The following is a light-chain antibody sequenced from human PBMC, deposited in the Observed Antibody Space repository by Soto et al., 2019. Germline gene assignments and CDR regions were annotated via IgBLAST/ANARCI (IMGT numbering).Light chain of an antibody. CDR1: QSISIW. V-gene: IGKV1-5*01. Sequence: MHITQAPSTRSAAVGDRGTIAGRATQSISIWLAWYQQKPGKAPKLLIYDASSLESGVPPRFSGSGSGTEFTLTIRSLQPDDSATYYCQQYNSYSWTFGQGTMVDIK. J-gene: IGKJ1*01. CDR3: QQYNSYSWT. CDR2: DAS.